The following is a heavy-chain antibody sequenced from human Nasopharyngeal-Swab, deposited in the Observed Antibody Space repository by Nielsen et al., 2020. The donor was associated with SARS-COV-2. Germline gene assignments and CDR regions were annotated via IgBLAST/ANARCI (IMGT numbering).Heavy chain of an antibody. V-gene: IGHV3-21*01. CDR2: ISSSSSYI. CDR3: ARGGLDYDFWSAYFMDV. CDR1: GFTFNNYN. J-gene: IGHJ6*02. D-gene: IGHD3-3*01. Sequence: GESLKISCAASGFTFNNYNFNWVRQAPGKGLEWVSSISSSSSYIYYADSVKGRFTISRDNAKSSLYLQMNSLRAEDTAVYYCARGGLDYDFWSAYFMDVWGQGTTVTSP.